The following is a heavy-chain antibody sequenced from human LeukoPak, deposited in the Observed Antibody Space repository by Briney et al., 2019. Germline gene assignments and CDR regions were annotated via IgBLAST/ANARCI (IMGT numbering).Heavy chain of an antibody. V-gene: IGHV4-59*01. CDR1: GGSISGYY. J-gene: IGHJ4*02. CDR3: AKGFGELLYTSNYYFDY. Sequence: PSETQSLTCTVSGGSISGYYWSRIRQPPGKALEWVGYIHYGGSTSYNPSLKSRVTISVDTSKNQFSLKLSSVTAADTAVYYCAKGFGELLYTSNYYFDYWGQGTLVTVSS. CDR2: IHYGGST. D-gene: IGHD3-10*01.